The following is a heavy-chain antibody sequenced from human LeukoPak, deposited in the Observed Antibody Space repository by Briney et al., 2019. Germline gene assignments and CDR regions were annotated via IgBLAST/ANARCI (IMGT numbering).Heavy chain of an antibody. J-gene: IGHJ4*02. CDR2: INEDGTT. D-gene: IGHD3-16*01. CDR3: ARVRGGN. CDR1: GFTFSDFW. V-gene: IGHV3-74*01. Sequence: GGSLRLSCAASGFTFSDFWMYWVRQAPGKGLVWISNINEDGTTAYADSVKGRFTISRDNAKNTLYLQMNSLRAEDTAVYYCARVRGGNWGQGALVTVSS.